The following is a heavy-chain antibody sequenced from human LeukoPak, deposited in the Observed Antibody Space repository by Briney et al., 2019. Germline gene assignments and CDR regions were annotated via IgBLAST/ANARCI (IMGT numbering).Heavy chain of an antibody. V-gene: IGHV3-23*01. CDR2: ISGSGGST. CDR1: GFTFSSYA. J-gene: IGHJ4*02. CDR3: AKSYSSGWYRAVDY. D-gene: IGHD6-19*01. Sequence: GGSLRLSCAASGFTFSSYAMSWVRQAPGKGLEWVSAISGSGGSTYYADSVKGRFTISRDNSKNTLYVQMNSLRAEDTAVYYCAKSYSSGWYRAVDYWGQGTLVTVSS.